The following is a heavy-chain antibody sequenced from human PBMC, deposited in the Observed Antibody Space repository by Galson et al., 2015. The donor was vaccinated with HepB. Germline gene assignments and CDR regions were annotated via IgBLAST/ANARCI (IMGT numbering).Heavy chain of an antibody. CDR2: ISGYNANT. V-gene: IGHV1-18*01. CDR1: GYKFSDYG. CDR3: ARDYAMSTRKWFDP. Sequence: SVKVSCKASGYKFSDYGINWVRQAPGQGLEWMGWISGYNANTNYAQNFQGRATMTTDTSTSTVYMEVKKLRSDDTAVYYCARDYAMSTRKWFDPWGQGTLVTVSS. J-gene: IGHJ5*02. D-gene: IGHD3-16*01.